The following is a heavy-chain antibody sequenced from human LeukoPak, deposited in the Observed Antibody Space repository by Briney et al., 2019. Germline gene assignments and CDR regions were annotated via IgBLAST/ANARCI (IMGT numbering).Heavy chain of an antibody. D-gene: IGHD1-26*01. J-gene: IGHJ4*02. Sequence: GASVKVSCKASGYTFTSYAISWVRQAPGQGLEWMGWINPNSGGTNYAQKFQGRVTMTRDTSITTGYMELSRLRSDDTAVYYCARVRGGNNYHFDYWGQGTLVTVSS. CDR2: INPNSGGT. CDR3: ARVRGGNNYHFDY. CDR1: GYTFTSYA. V-gene: IGHV1-2*02.